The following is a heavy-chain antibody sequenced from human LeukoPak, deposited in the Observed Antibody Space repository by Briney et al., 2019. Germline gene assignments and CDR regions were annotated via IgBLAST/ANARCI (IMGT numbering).Heavy chain of an antibody. Sequence: PSETLSLTCTVSGYSISSGYYWGWIRQPPGKGLEWIGEIYHSGSTNYNPSLKSRVTISVDKSKNQFSLKLSSVTAADTAVYYCARVEVGGWSLYYFDYWGQGTLVTVSS. CDR3: ARVEVGGWSLYYFDY. V-gene: IGHV4-38-2*02. J-gene: IGHJ4*02. CDR1: GYSISSGYY. CDR2: IYHSGST. D-gene: IGHD6-19*01.